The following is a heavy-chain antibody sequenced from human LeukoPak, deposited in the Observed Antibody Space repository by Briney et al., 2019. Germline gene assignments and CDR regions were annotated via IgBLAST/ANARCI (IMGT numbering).Heavy chain of an antibody. D-gene: IGHD6-19*01. CDR2: ISWNSGSI. CDR1: GFTFDDYA. J-gene: IGHJ4*02. CDR3: AKDREAVAGAYYFDY. Sequence: GRSLRLSCAASGFTFDDYAMHWVRQAPGKGLEWVSGISWNSGSIGYADSVKGRFTISRDNAKNSLYLQMNSLRAEDTALYYCAKDREAVAGAYYFDYWGQGTLVTVSS. V-gene: IGHV3-9*01.